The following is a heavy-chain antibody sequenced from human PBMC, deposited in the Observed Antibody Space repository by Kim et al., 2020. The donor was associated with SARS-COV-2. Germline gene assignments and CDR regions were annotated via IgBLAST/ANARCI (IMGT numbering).Heavy chain of an antibody. V-gene: IGHV1-8*01. CDR2: SGNT. J-gene: IGHJ4*02. Sequence: SGNTGYAQKFQGRVTMTRNTSISTAYMELSSLGSEDTAVYYCARGIPSSQWGQGTLVTVSS. CDR3: ARGIPSSQ.